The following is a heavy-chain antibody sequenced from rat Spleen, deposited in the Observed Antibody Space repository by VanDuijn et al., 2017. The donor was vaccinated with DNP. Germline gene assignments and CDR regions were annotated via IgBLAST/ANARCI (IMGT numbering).Heavy chain of an antibody. J-gene: IGHJ4*01. CDR1: GFSFSDSA. CDR2: IIYDGSHT. Sequence: EVQLVESGGGLVQPGRSLKLSCAASGFSFSDSAMAWVRQSPKMGLEWVATIIYDGSHTFYRDSVQGRFTISRDNAENSIYLQMNSLRSEDTATYYGAKDQHWYAMDAWGQGTSVTVSS. CDR3: AKDQHWYAMDA. D-gene: IGHD4-2*01. V-gene: IGHV5-7*01.